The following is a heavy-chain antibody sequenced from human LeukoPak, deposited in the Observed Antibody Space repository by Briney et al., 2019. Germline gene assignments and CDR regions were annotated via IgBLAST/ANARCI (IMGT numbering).Heavy chain of an antibody. CDR2: INHSGST. CDR1: GGSFSGYF. J-gene: IGHJ6*02. CDR3: AGYYSSIYGMDV. Sequence: SETLSHTCSVNGGSFSGYFWSWIRQPPGKGLEWIGEINHSGSTYYNASLKSRITISVDTSKRQFSLRMNSVTAADTAVYFCAGYYSSIYGMDVWGQGTSVTVSS. D-gene: IGHD3-3*01. V-gene: IGHV4-34*01.